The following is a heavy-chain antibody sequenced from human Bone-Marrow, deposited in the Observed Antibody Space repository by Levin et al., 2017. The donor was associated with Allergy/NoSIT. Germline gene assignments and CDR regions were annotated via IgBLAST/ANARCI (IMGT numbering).Heavy chain of an antibody. CDR1: GFPFGHFA. D-gene: IGHD3-10*01. CDR3: AKGFNSLLWFGDVLQDYYLDS. J-gene: IGHJ4*02. V-gene: IGHV3-23*01. Sequence: PGGSLRLSCAGSGFPFGHFAMSWVRQAPGKGLEYVSTMSGSGGNTFYADSVRGRFTISRDNSQNTLYLQLNDVKAEDTALYYCAKGFNSLLWFGDVLQDYYLDSWGQGALVTVSS. CDR2: MSGSGGNT.